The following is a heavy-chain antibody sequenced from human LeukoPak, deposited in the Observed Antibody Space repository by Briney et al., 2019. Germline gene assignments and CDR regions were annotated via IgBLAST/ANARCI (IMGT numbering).Heavy chain of an antibody. J-gene: IGHJ4*02. CDR2: IYYSGST. Sequence: PSETLSLTCTVSGGSISSSSYYWGWIRQPPGKGLEWIGSIYYSGSTYYNPSLKSRVTISVDTSKNQFSLKLSSVTAADTAVYYCARARGQQQPVQDFDYWGQGTLVTVSS. V-gene: IGHV4-39*07. CDR1: GGSISSSSYY. D-gene: IGHD6-13*01. CDR3: ARARGQQQPVQDFDY.